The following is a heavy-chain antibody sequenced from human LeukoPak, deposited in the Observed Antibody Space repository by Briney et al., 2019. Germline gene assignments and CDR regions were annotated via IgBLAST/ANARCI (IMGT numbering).Heavy chain of an antibody. CDR3: ARGPYSYDSSGAFDI. CDR2: IYTSGST. Sequence: SQTLSLTCTVSGGSISSGSYYWSWIRQPAGKGLEWIGRIYTSGSTNYNPSLKSRVTISVDTSKNQFSLKLSSVTAADTAVYYCARGPYSYDSSGAFDIWGQGTMVTVSS. D-gene: IGHD3-22*01. CDR1: GGSISSGSYY. J-gene: IGHJ3*02. V-gene: IGHV4-61*02.